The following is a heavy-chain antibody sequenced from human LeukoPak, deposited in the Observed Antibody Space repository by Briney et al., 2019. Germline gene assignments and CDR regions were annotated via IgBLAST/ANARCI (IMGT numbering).Heavy chain of an antibody. CDR1: GGSISSSSYY. CDR2: IYYSGST. D-gene: IGHD7-27*01. V-gene: IGHV4-39*02. CDR3: ARERNGEDY. Sequence: SETLSLTCTVSGGSISSSSYYWGWIRQPPGTGLEWIGSIYYSGSTYYNPSLKSRVTISVDTSKSQFSLKLSSVTAADTAVYYSARERNGEDYWGQGTLVTVSS. J-gene: IGHJ4*02.